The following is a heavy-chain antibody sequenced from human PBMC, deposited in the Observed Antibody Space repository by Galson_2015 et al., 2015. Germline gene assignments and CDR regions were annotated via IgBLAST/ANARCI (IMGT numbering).Heavy chain of an antibody. CDR3: ARFQKSTLISSPYYYFDY. V-gene: IGHV4-59*01. Sequence: ETLSLTCSVSGGSISGYYWNWVRQSPGRGLEWIAYMYNSVTTNYNPSLKSRVTISLDTSKNQFSLNLSSVTAADTALYYCARFQKSTLISSPYYYFDYWGQGILVTVSS. CDR1: GGSISGYY. D-gene: IGHD3-22*01. J-gene: IGHJ4*02. CDR2: MYNSVTT.